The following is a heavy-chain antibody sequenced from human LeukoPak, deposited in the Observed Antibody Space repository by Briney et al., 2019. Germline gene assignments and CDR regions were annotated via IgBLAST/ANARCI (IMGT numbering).Heavy chain of an antibody. CDR2: IYYSGST. J-gene: IGHJ4*02. Sequence: PSETLSLTCTVCGGSISGTNYYWGWIRQPPGKGLEWIGSIYYSGSTYYNPSLKSRVTISVDTSKNQFSLKLSSVTAADTAVYYCARTRYYYNSRSYGAPYYFDYWGQGTLVTVSS. D-gene: IGHD3-10*01. V-gene: IGHV4-39*01. CDR1: GGSISGTNYY. CDR3: ARTRYYYNSRSYGAPYYFDY.